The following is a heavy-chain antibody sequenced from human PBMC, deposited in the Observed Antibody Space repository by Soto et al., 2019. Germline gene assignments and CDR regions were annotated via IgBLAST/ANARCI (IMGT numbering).Heavy chain of an antibody. CDR1: VYTFTSYG. CDR3: ARDLNYDFWSGYYTPYYGMDV. J-gene: IGHJ6*02. V-gene: IGHV1-18*01. CDR2: ISAYNGNT. D-gene: IGHD3-3*01. Sequence: PSVKVSCKDSVYTFTSYGISWARQAHEQGLEWMGWISAYNGNTNYAQKLQGRVTMTTDTSTSTAYMELRSLRSDDTAVYYCARDLNYDFWSGYYTPYYGMDVWGQGTTVTVSS.